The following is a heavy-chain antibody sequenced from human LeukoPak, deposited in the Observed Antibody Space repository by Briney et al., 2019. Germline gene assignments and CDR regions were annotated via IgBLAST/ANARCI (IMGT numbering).Heavy chain of an antibody. CDR2: IYTSGST. CDR1: GGSISSSSYY. Sequence: SQTLSLTCTVSGGSISSSSYYWSWIRQPAGKGLEWIGRIYTSGSTNYNPSLKSRVTISVDTSKNQFSLQLSSVTAADTAVYYCARSLSSGYHYFDYWGQGTLVTVSS. V-gene: IGHV4-61*02. D-gene: IGHD3-22*01. J-gene: IGHJ4*02. CDR3: ARSLSSGYHYFDY.